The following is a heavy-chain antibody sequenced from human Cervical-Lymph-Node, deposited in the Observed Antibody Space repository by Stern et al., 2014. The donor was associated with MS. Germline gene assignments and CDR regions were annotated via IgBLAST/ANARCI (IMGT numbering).Heavy chain of an antibody. Sequence: VHLVESGSELKKPGASVKVSCKASGYTFTSYAMNWVRQAPGQGLEWMGWINTNTGNPTYAQGFTGRFAFSLDTSVSTAYLQISSLKAEDTAVYYCARAELLYYYYGMDVWGQGTTVTVSS. J-gene: IGHJ6*02. CDR2: INTNTGNP. V-gene: IGHV7-4-1*02. CDR1: GYTFTSYA. D-gene: IGHD2-15*01. CDR3: ARAELLYYYYGMDV.